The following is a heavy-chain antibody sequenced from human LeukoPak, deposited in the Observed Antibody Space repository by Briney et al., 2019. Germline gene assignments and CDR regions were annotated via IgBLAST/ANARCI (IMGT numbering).Heavy chain of an antibody. J-gene: IGHJ4*02. CDR3: ARGDGWFGGSYYFDY. V-gene: IGHV1-69*06. Sequence: SVKVSCKASVCTFSSYAMSWVRQAPGQGLEWMGGSIPIFGTANYAQKFQGRVTIAAEKSTSTDHMERSRLRSEDTAVYYCARGDGWFGGSYYFDYWGQGTLVTVSS. CDR2: SIPIFGTA. D-gene: IGHD3-10*01. CDR1: VCTFSSYA.